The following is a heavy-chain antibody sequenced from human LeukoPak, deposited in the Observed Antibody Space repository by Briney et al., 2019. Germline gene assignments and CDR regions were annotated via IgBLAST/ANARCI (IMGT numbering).Heavy chain of an antibody. Sequence: PGGSLRLSCEASGFTFSSCGMHWVRQAPGKGLEWVAVISYDGSHKHYADSVKGRFSISSDNSKNTLYLQMNSLRAEDTGIYYCAKVLSKLSSSSGLIDHWGQGTLVTVSS. CDR2: ISYDGSHK. CDR3: AKVLSKLSSSSGLIDH. V-gene: IGHV3-30*18. D-gene: IGHD6-19*01. CDR1: GFTFSSCG. J-gene: IGHJ4*02.